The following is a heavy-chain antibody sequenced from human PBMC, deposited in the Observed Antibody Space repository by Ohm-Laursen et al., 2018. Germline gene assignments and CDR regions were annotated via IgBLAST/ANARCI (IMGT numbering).Heavy chain of an antibody. V-gene: IGHV3-30*18. J-gene: IGHJ4*02. Sequence: SLRLSCTASGFTFSSYGMHWVRQAPGKGLEWVAVISYDGSNKFHADPVKGRFTISRDASKNTLYLQMNSLRAEDTAVYYCAKDLVEYCGGDCYRRYFDSWGQGTLVTVSS. CDR3: AKDLVEYCGGDCYRRYFDS. D-gene: IGHD2-21*02. CDR2: ISYDGSNK. CDR1: GFTFSSYG.